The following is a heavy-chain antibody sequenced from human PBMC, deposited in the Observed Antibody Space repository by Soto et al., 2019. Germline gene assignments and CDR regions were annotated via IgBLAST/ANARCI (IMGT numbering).Heavy chain of an antibody. CDR3: AKGDNLGPTTGYAFDP. D-gene: IGHD5-12*01. CDR2: TYFRSKWYN. Sequence: SQTLSLTCAISGDSVSSNTASWNWIRQSPSRGLEWLGRTYFRSKWYNDYAVSVKSRIIINPDTSNNQVSLQLNSVTPEDTAVYFCAKGDNLGPTTGYAFDPWGQGIMVTVSS. CDR1: GDSVSSNTAS. V-gene: IGHV6-1*01. J-gene: IGHJ5*02.